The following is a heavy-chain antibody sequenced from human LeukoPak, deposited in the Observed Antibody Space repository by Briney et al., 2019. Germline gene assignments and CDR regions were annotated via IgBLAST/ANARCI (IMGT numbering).Heavy chain of an antibody. CDR1: GGSISNSNW. Sequence: SETLSLTCAVSGGSISNSNWWSWVRQPPGKGLDWIGEIYHSGSTNYNPSLKSRVTISVDKSKNQFSPKLNSVTAADTAVYYCARDPGGPSDGFDIWGQGTMVTVSS. CDR2: IYHSGST. V-gene: IGHV4-4*02. D-gene: IGHD3-16*01. CDR3: ARDPGGPSDGFDI. J-gene: IGHJ3*02.